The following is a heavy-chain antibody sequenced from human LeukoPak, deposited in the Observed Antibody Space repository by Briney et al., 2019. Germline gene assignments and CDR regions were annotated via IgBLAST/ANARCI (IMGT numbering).Heavy chain of an antibody. CDR1: GGSISSGTYF. J-gene: IGHJ4*02. CDR2: IFYSGST. CDR3: ARGGSSPRPFDY. V-gene: IGHV4-31*03. Sequence: SQTLYLTCTVSGGSISSGTYFWSWIRQHPGKGLEWIGYIFYSGSTYYNPSLNSRVNISLDTSKNQFSLKLTSVTAADTAVYYCARGGSSPRPFDYWGQGTLVTVSS. D-gene: IGHD6-6*01.